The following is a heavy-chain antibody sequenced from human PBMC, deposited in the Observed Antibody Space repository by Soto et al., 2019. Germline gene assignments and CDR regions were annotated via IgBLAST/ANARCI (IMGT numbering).Heavy chain of an antibody. D-gene: IGHD3-22*01. J-gene: IGHJ6*02. Sequence: PGESLKISCKGSGYSFTSYWIGWVRQMPGKGLEWMGIIYPGDSDTRYSPSFQGQVTISADKSISTAYLQWSSLKASDTAMYYCARTMTRPLTDYYYVMDGWGQGTTVTVSS. CDR3: ARTMTRPLTDYYYVMDG. V-gene: IGHV5-51*01. CDR2: IYPGDSDT. CDR1: GYSFTSYW.